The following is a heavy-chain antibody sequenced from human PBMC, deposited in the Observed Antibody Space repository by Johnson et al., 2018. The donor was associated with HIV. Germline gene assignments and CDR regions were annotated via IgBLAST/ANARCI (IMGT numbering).Heavy chain of an antibody. CDR3: ARAERSSSGVDAFDI. CDR2: ISHDGSHK. Sequence: QEKLVESGGGVVQPGRSLRLSCAASGFTFSSMHWDRQAPGKGLEWVAVISHDGSHKYYADSVKGRFTISRDNSKNTLYLQMNSLRAEDTAVFYCARAERSSSGVDAFDIWGQGTMVTVSS. D-gene: IGHD6-6*01. CDR1: GFTFSS. J-gene: IGHJ3*02. V-gene: IGHV3-30*04.